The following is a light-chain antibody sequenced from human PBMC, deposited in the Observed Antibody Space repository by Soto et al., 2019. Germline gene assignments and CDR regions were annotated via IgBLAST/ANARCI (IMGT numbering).Light chain of an antibody. CDR1: SSDVGGYNY. Sequence: QSVLTQPHSVSGSPGQSVAISCSETSSDVGGYNYVSWYQQHPGKAPKLIIFDVNKRPSGVPDRFSGSKSGSTASLTISGLQAEDEADYYCCSYGGSFYVVGTGTKVTVL. CDR3: CSYGGSFYV. J-gene: IGLJ1*01. V-gene: IGLV2-11*01. CDR2: DVN.